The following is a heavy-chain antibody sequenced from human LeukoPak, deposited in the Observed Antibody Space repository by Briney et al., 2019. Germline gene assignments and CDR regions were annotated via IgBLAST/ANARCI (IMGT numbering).Heavy chain of an antibody. CDR1: GFTFSTYS. D-gene: IGHD5-12*01. J-gene: IGHJ4*02. Sequence: GGSLRLSCAASGFTFSTYSMNWLRLAPGKGLEWVSSISPDSNYKYYVDSVKGRFTISRDNAKSSLYLQMNSLRTEDTAVYYCVRGGYRGFDYEYWGQGTLVTVSS. CDR2: ISPDSNYK. CDR3: VRGGYRGFDYEY. V-gene: IGHV3-21*01.